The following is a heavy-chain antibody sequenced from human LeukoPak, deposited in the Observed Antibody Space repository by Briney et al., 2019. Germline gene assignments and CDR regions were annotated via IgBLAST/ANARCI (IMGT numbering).Heavy chain of an antibody. CDR2: IYISGDT. J-gene: IGHJ4*02. D-gene: IGHD4-17*01. V-gene: IGHV4-4*07. CDR3: ARGTMTTVTYYFDY. CDR1: GDSITSYY. Sequence: PSETLSHTCTVSGDSITSYYGSWIRQPAGKGLEWVGRIYISGDTNYNPSLKSRATMSIDTSKNQFSLKLTSVTAADTAVYYCARGTMTTVTYYFDYWGQGTLVTVSS.